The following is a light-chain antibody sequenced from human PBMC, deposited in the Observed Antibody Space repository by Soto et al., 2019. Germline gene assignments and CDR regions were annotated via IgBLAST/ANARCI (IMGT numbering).Light chain of an antibody. CDR2: GAS. J-gene: IGKJ1*01. CDR1: QSVSSSY. CDR3: QQYGSSPPT. V-gene: IGKV3-20*01. Sequence: EIVLTQSPGTLSLSQGERATLSCRASQSVSSSYLAWYQQKPGQAPRLLIYGASSRATGIPDRFSGSGSGTDFTLTISRLEPEVFAVYYCQQYGSSPPTFGQGTKVEIK.